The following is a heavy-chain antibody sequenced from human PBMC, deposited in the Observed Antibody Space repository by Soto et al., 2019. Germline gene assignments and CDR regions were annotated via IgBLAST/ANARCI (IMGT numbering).Heavy chain of an antibody. Sequence: ASVKVSCKASGYTFTSYGISWVRQAPGQGLEWMGWISAYNGNTNYAQKLQGRVTMTTDTSTSTAYMELRSLRSDDTAVYYCAGNFPGIAAAGILDAFDIWGQGTMVTVSS. J-gene: IGHJ3*02. CDR1: GYTFTSYG. D-gene: IGHD6-13*01. CDR2: ISAYNGNT. V-gene: IGHV1-18*01. CDR3: AGNFPGIAAAGILDAFDI.